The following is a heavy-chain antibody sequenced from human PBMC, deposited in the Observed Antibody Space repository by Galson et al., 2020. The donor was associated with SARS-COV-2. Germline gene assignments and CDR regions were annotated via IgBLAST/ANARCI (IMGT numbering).Heavy chain of an antibody. CDR3: VPSGGDYALYF. Sequence: TGGSLRLSCAASGFNFNRYWMNWVRQAPAKGLEWLANINEDGTKTVYMASVKGRFTISRDNAKNTLSLKMNSLSVEDTAVYYCVPSGGDYALYFWGRGTLFTVAA. D-gene: IGHD1-26*01. V-gene: IGHV3-7*05. CDR1: GFNFNRYW. J-gene: IGHJ4*02. CDR2: INEDGTKT.